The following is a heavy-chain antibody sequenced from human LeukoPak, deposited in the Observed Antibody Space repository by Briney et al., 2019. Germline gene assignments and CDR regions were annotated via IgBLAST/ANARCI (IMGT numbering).Heavy chain of an antibody. CDR2: INPNSGGT. D-gene: IGHD6-19*01. V-gene: IGHV1-2*02. J-gene: IGHJ4*02. CDR1: GYTFTGYY. Sequence: ASVKVSCKASGYTFTGYYMHWVRQAPGQGLEWMGWINPNSGGTNYAQKFQGRVTMTRDTSISTAYMELSRLRSDDTAVYYCARDLYGSGWYFDHWGQGTLVTVSS. CDR3: ARDLYGSGWYFDH.